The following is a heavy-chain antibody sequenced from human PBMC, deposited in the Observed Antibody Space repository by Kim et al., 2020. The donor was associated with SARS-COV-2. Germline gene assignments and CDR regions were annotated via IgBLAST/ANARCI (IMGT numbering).Heavy chain of an antibody. CDR2: IHHSGST. CDR3: ATGGSNGLYEIEY. Sequence: SETLSLICAVSGGSISNSRWWTWVRQPPGKGLEWIGEIHHSGSTNYNPSLKSRVTISLDKSKNHFSLNLDSGTAADTAVYDCATGGSNGLYEIEYWGHGT. CDR1: GGSISNSRW. D-gene: IGHD6-19*01. V-gene: IGHV4-4*02. J-gene: IGHJ4*01.